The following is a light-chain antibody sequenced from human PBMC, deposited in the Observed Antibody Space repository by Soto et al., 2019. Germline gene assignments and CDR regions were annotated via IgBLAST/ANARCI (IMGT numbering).Light chain of an antibody. V-gene: IGLV2-14*01. CDR3: SSYSGISKAVV. Sequence: QSALTQPASVSGSPGQSITISCTGTSSDVGGYNYVSWYQQHPGKAPKLLIYEVSDRPSGVSHRFSGSKSGNTASLTISGLQAEDEADYYCSSYSGISKAVVFGGGTKLTVL. CDR1: SSDVGGYNY. CDR2: EVS. J-gene: IGLJ2*01.